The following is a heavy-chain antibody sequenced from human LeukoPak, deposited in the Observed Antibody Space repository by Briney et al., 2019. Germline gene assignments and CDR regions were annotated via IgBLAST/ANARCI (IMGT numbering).Heavy chain of an antibody. V-gene: IGHV1-3*01. Sequence: ASAKVSCKASGYTFTGYSIHWVRQAPGQRLEWMGWINAGTGYTKYSQRFQGRLTITRDTSASTVYMELISLRSEDTAVFYCGRSGGFYPAGYWGQGTQVTVSS. J-gene: IGHJ4*02. CDR1: GYTFTGYS. CDR3: GRSGGFYPAGY. D-gene: IGHD3-22*01. CDR2: INAGTGYT.